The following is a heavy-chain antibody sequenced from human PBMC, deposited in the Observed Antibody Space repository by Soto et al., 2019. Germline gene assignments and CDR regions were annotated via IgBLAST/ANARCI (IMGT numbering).Heavy chain of an antibody. D-gene: IGHD3-22*01. CDR3: ARRVVNYSDSSGYTHFDY. Sequence: GESLKISCKGSGYSFTSYWIGWVRQMPGKGLEWMGIIYPGDSDTRYSPSFQGQVTISADKSISTAYLQWSSLKASDTAMYYCARRVVNYSDSSGYTHFDYWGQGTLVTVSS. V-gene: IGHV5-51*01. CDR2: IYPGDSDT. J-gene: IGHJ4*02. CDR1: GYSFTSYW.